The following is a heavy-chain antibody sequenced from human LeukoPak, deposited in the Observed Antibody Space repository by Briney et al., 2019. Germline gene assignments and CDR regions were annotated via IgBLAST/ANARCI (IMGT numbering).Heavy chain of an antibody. CDR3: ARDHYYDSSGFSLDY. Sequence: ASVKVSCKASGYTFTSYYMHWVRQAPGQGLEWMGIINPSGGSTSYAQKFQGRVTMTRDTSTSTVYMELSSPRSEDTAVYYCARDHYYDSSGFSLDYWGQGTLVTVSS. J-gene: IGHJ4*02. CDR2: INPSGGST. D-gene: IGHD3-22*01. V-gene: IGHV1-46*01. CDR1: GYTFTSYY.